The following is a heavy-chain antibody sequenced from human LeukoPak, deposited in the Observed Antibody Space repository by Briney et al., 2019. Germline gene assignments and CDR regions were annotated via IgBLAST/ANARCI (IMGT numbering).Heavy chain of an antibody. J-gene: IGHJ4*02. V-gene: IGHV3-23*01. D-gene: IGHD2-2*02. CDR2: ISGSGGST. Sequence: GGSLRLSCAASGFTFSSYAMSWVRQAPGKGLEWVSAISGSGGSTYYADSVKGRFTISRDNSKNTLYLQMNSLRAEDTAVYYCAKDLWTGLIVVVPAAIVDYWGQGTLVTVSS. CDR1: GFTFSSYA. CDR3: AKDLWTGLIVVVPAAIVDY.